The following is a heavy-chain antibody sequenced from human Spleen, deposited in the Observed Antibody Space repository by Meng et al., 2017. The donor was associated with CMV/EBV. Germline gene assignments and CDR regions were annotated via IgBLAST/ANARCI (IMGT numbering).Heavy chain of an antibody. Sequence: GSLRLSCTVPGGSISSSSYYWGWIRQPPGKGLEWIGSIYYSGSTNYNPSLKSRVSISVDTSKNQFSLKVGSVTAADTAVYYCASPGRYCSSTTCYDYWGHGTLVTVSS. V-gene: IGHV4-39*01. CDR3: ASPGRYCSSTTCYDY. J-gene: IGHJ4*01. CDR1: GGSISSSSYY. CDR2: IYYSGST. D-gene: IGHD2-2*01.